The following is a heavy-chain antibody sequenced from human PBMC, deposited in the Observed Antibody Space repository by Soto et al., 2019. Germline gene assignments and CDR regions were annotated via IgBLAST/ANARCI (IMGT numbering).Heavy chain of an antibody. J-gene: IGHJ6*02. Sequence: GGSLRLSCAASGFTFSSYDMHWVRQATGKGLEWVSAIGTAGDTYYPGSVKGRFTISRENAKNSLYLQMNSLRAGDTAVYYCARAKRIAARPGYYCMDVSGQGTTVTVSS. V-gene: IGHV3-13*01. CDR2: IGTAGDT. D-gene: IGHD6-6*01. CDR1: GFTFSSYD. CDR3: ARAKRIAARPGYYCMDV.